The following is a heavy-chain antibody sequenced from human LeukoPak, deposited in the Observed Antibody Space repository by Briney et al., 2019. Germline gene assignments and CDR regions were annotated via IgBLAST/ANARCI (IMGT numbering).Heavy chain of an antibody. CDR1: GGSISSGGYY. V-gene: IGHV4-31*03. CDR3: ASHIAAMFDY. Sequence: SQTLSLTCTVSGGSISSGGYYWSWIRQHPGKGLEWIGYIYCSGSTYYNPSLKSRVTISVDTSKNQFSLKLSSVTAADTAVYYCASHIAAMFDYWGQGTLVTVSS. D-gene: IGHD2-2*01. CDR2: IYCSGST. J-gene: IGHJ4*02.